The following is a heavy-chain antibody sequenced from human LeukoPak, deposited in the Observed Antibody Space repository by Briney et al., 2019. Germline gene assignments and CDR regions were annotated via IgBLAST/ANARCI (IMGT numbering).Heavy chain of an antibody. Sequence: SSETLSLTCAVYGGSFSGYYWSWIRQPPGKGLEWIGEINHSGSTNYNPSLKSRVTISVDTSKNQFSLKLSSVTAADTAVYYCARHNLIAVAAIDYWGQGTLVTVSS. J-gene: IGHJ4*02. CDR1: GGSFSGYY. CDR3: ARHNLIAVAAIDY. CDR2: INHSGST. D-gene: IGHD6-19*01. V-gene: IGHV4-34*01.